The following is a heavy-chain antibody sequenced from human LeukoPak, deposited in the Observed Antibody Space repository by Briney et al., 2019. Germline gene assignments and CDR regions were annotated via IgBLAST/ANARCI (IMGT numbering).Heavy chain of an antibody. D-gene: IGHD3-3*01. CDR3: ARGGGVRFLEWLPPYYFDY. V-gene: IGHV3-48*01. J-gene: IGHJ4*02. CDR2: ISSSSSTI. CDR1: GFTFSSYS. Sequence: GGSLRLSCAASGFTFSSYSMNWVRQAPGKGLEWVSYISSSSSTIYYADSVKGRFTISRDNAKNSLYLQMNSLRAEDTAVYYCARGGGVRFLEWLPPYYFDYWGQGTLVTVSS.